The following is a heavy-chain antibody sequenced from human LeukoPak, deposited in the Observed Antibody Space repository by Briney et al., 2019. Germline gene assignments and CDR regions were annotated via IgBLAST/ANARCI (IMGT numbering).Heavy chain of an antibody. CDR3: ARARLPSYNWFDP. J-gene: IGHJ5*02. CDR1: GYTFTGYY. V-gene: IGHV1-2*02. CDR2: INPNSGGT. Sequence: ASVKVSCKASGYTFTGYYMHWVRQAPGQGLEWMGWINPNSGGTNYAQKFQGRVTMTRDTSISTAYMELSRLRSDDTAVYYCARARLPSYNWFDPWGQGTLVTVSS. D-gene: IGHD4-11*01.